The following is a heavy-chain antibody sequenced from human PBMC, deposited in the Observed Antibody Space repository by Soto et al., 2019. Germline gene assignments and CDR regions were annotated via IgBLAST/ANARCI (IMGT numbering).Heavy chain of an antibody. CDR3: ARDRKVAGTESWGDWFDP. D-gene: IGHD6-19*01. Sequence: GGSLRLSCAASGFTVSSNYMSWVRQAPGKGLEWVSVIYSGGSTYYADSVKGRFTISRDNSKNTLYLQMNSLRAEDTAVYYCARDRKVAGTESWGDWFDPWGQGTLVTVSS. J-gene: IGHJ5*02. CDR2: IYSGGST. V-gene: IGHV3-66*01. CDR1: GFTVSSNY.